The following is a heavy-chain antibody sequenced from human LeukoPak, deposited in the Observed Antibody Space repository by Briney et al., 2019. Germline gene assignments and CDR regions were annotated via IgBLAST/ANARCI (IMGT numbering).Heavy chain of an antibody. CDR3: AKGGYYERPWYFDY. J-gene: IGHJ4*02. CDR1: GFTFSHYA. V-gene: IGHV3-30*18. Sequence: GRSLRLSCAASGFTFSHYAMHWVRQAPGKGLEWVAVISFNGTNKFYADSVKGRFTISRDNSKNALYLQMNSLRAEDTAVYYCAKGGYYERPWYFDYWGQGTLVTVSS. CDR2: ISFNGTNK. D-gene: IGHD3-22*01.